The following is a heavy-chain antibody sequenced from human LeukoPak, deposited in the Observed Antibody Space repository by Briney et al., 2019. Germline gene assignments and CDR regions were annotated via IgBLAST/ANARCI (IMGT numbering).Heavy chain of an antibody. CDR3: ARDEQQLDLYYYGMDV. J-gene: IGHJ6*02. CDR2: NNPILGIT. V-gene: IGHV1-69*04. D-gene: IGHD6-13*01. CDR1: GGTLRSHT. Sequence: SMKGSFQGSGGTLRSHTITWVGTGPGQGLEWIGRNNPILGITNYAQKFQGRVTITADKSTSTAYMELSGLRSEDTAVYYCARDEQQLDLYYYGMDVWGQGTTVTVSS.